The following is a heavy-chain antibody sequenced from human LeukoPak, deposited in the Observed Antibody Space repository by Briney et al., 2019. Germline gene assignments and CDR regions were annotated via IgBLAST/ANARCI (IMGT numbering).Heavy chain of an antibody. CDR3: ATTFGRSYYYDSSGIGN. Sequence: SETLSLTCAVYGGSFSGYYWSWIRQPPGKGLEWIGEINHSGSNNYNPSLKSRVTISVDTSMNQFSLKVSAVTAADTAMYYCATTFGRSYYYDSSGIGNWGQGTLVTVSS. CDR2: INHSGSN. CDR1: GGSFSGYY. V-gene: IGHV4-34*01. D-gene: IGHD3-22*01. J-gene: IGHJ4*02.